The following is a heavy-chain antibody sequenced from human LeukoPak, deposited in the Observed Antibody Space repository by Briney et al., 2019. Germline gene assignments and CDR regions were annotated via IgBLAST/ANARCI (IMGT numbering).Heavy chain of an antibody. Sequence: SETLSLTCTVPGGSISSYYWSWIRQPPGKGLEWIGYIYYSGSTNYNPSLKSRVTISVDTSKNQFSLKLSSVTAADTAVYYCARGHCSGGSCYGSFDYWGQGTLVTVSS. CDR1: GGSISSYY. CDR3: ARGHCSGGSCYGSFDY. D-gene: IGHD2-15*01. J-gene: IGHJ4*02. CDR2: IYYSGST. V-gene: IGHV4-59*08.